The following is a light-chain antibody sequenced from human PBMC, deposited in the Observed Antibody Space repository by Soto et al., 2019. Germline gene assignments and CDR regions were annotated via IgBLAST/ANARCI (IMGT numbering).Light chain of an antibody. V-gene: IGKV3-15*01. CDR1: QSVSSN. J-gene: IGKJ5*01. CDR2: GAS. Sequence: EFVLTQSPGTLSLSPGERATLSCRASQSVSSNLAWYQQKPGQAPRLLIYGASTRATGIPARFSGSGSGTEFTLTISSLQSEDFAVYYCQQYNNWPPAIAFGQGTRLEI. CDR3: QQYNNWPPAIA.